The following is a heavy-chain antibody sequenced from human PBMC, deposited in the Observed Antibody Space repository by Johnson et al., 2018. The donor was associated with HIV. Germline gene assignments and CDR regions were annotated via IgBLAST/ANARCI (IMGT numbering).Heavy chain of an antibody. CDR1: GFTFSSYA. D-gene: IGHD3-10*01. CDR3: ARDSRIGTMVLLSDAFDI. V-gene: IGHV3-23*04. CDR2: ISGSGGST. Sequence: VQLVESGGGVVQPGGSLRLSCAASGFTFSSYAMSWVRQAPGKGLEWVSAISGSGGSTYYADSVKGRFTISRDNSKKTLYLQMNSLRAEDTALYYCARDSRIGTMVLLSDAFDIWGQGTMVTVSS. J-gene: IGHJ3*02.